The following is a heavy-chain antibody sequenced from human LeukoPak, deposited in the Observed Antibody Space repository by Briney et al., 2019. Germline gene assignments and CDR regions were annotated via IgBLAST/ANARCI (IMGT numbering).Heavy chain of an antibody. D-gene: IGHD3-16*01. CDR2: SHSSGST. V-gene: IGHV4-59*01. CDR3: ARSFPGGNGAGYL. Sequence: SETLSLTCTVSGGSIISYYWSWIRQPPGKGLDWIGYSHSSGSTNYSPSLKSRVTFSVDTSKNHFSLRVTSMTAADTGVYYCARSFPGGNGAGYLWGQG. CDR1: GGSIISYY. J-gene: IGHJ4*02.